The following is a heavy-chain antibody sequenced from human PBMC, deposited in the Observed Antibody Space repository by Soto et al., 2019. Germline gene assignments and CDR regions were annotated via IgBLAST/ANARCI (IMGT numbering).Heavy chain of an antibody. D-gene: IGHD6-19*01. J-gene: IGHJ4*02. CDR1: GYTFTGYY. CDR3: ARDSVASRGWGDIDY. V-gene: IGHV1-2*02. CDR2: INPNSGGT. Sequence: QVQLVQSGAEVKRPGASVKVSCKASGYTFTGYYMHWVRQAPGQGLESMGWINPNSGGTNYAQKFQGRVTMTRDTSISTAYMELSRLRSDDTAVYYCARDSVASRGWGDIDYWGRGTLVTVSS.